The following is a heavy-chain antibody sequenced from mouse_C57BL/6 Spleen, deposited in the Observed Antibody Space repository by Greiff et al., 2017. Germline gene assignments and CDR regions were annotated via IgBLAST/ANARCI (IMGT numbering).Heavy chain of an antibody. CDR1: GFTFSSYA. CDR2: ISDGGSYT. V-gene: IGHV5-4*01. CDR3: ARGNYGY. D-gene: IGHD2-1*01. J-gene: IGHJ2*01. Sequence: DVQLVESGGGLVKPGGSLKLSCAASGFTFSSYAMSWVRQTPEKRLEWVATISDGGSYTYYPDNVKGRFTISRDNAKNNLYLQMSHLKSEDTAMYYCARGNYGYWGQGTTLTVSS.